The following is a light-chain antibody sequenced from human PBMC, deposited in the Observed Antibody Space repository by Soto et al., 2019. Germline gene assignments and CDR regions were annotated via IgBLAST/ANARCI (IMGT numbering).Light chain of an antibody. CDR3: SSYTSSSTHNYV. CDR1: SSDVGGYNY. CDR2: DVS. Sequence: QSALTQPASVSGSPGQSITISCTGTSSDVGGYNYVSWYQQHPGKAPKLMIYDVSNRPSGVSNRFSGSKSGNTASLTISRLQAEDEADYYCSSYTSSSTHNYVFGTGTKLTVL. J-gene: IGLJ1*01. V-gene: IGLV2-14*01.